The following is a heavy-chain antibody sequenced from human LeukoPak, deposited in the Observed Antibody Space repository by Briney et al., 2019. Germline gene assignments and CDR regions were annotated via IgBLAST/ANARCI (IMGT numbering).Heavy chain of an antibody. Sequence: GASVKVSCKASGGTFSTYAISWVRQAPGHGLEWMGGIIPIFGTANYAQKFQGRVTITADESTSTAYMELSTLRSEDTAVYYCAGGISVAKDRYYYYYMDVWGKGTTVTVSS. CDR1: GGTFSTYA. D-gene: IGHD6-19*01. CDR3: AGGISVAKDRYYYYYMDV. CDR2: IIPIFGTA. J-gene: IGHJ6*03. V-gene: IGHV1-69*13.